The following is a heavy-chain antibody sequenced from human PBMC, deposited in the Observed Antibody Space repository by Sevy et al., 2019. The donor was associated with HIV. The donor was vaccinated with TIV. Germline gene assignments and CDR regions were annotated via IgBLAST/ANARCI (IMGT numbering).Heavy chain of an antibody. CDR1: GFTFSNAW. CDR3: TTDFLYSGSYYIDY. CDR2: IKSKTDGGTT. V-gene: IGHV3-15*07. D-gene: IGHD1-26*01. J-gene: IGHJ4*02. Sequence: GGSLRLSCAASGFTFSNAWMNWVRQAPGKGLEWVGRIKSKTDGGTTDYAAPVKGRFTISRDDSKNTPYLQMNSLKTEDTAVYYCTTDFLYSGSYYIDYWGQGTLVTVSS.